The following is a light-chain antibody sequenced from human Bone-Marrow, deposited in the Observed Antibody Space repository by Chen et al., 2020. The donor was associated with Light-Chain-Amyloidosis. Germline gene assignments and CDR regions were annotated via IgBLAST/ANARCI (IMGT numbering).Light chain of an antibody. J-gene: IGLJ1*01. V-gene: IGLV2-14*01. CDR1: SSDVGGDNH. Sequence: QSALTQPASVSGSPGQSITISCTGTSSDVGGDNHVSWYPQHPDKAPILMIYEVTNRPSGVPDRFDGSKSDNTVSLTLSGLQTAAEADYCVSAYTITNTRVFGSGSRLTVL. CDR2: EVT. CDR3: SAYTITNTRV.